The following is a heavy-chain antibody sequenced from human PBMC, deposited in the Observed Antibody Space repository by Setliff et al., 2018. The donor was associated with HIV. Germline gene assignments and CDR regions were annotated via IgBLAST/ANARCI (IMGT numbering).Heavy chain of an antibody. CDR2: IYYSGNT. V-gene: IGHV4-39*01. J-gene: IGHJ5*02. CDR3: ARRSGGYDMFFDT. Sequence: PSETLSLTCTVSGNSTTNSDYYWGWVRQPPGEGLEWIGSIYYSGNTYHNPSLKSRVTMAVHTSKNLLSLSLLSVTAADTAIYYCARRSGGYDMFFDTWGQGVLVTV. D-gene: IGHD2-15*01. CDR1: GNSTTNSDYY.